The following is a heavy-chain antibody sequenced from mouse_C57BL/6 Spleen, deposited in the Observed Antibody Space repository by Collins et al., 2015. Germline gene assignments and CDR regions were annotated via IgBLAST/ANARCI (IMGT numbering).Heavy chain of an antibody. J-gene: IGHJ2*01. CDR3: ARGYDYLDY. D-gene: IGHD2-3*01. Sequence: EVKLVESEGGLVQPGSSMKLSCTASGFTFSDYYMAWVRQVPEKGLEWVANINYDGSSTYYLDSLKSRFIISRDNAKNILYLQMGSLKSEDTATYYCARGYDYLDYWGQGTTLTVSS. V-gene: IGHV5-16*01. CDR2: INYDGSST. CDR1: GFTFSDYY.